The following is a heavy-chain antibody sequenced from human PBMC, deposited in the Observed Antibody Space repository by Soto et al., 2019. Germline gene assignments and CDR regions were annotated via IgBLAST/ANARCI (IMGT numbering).Heavy chain of an antibody. CDR2: IYNDGTT. CDR1: GLGVRNNY. CDR3: VRPLPLGRNNGMDV. Sequence: EVRLEESGGGLIQPGGSLRLSCTAYGLGVRNNYMSWVRQAPGMGLEWVSVIYNDGTTYYADSVKGRFTLSRDTSKNTLSLQMDSLRAEDTAVYYCVRPLPLGRNNGMDVWGQGTTVTVSS. D-gene: IGHD3-16*01. V-gene: IGHV3-53*01. J-gene: IGHJ6*02.